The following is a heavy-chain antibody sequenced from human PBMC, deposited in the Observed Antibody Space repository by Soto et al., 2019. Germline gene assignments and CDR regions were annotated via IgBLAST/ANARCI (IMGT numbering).Heavy chain of an antibody. Sequence: PGGSLRLSCAASGFTFSSYAMHWVRQAPGKGLEYVSAISSNRGSTYYANSVKGRFTISRDNSKNTLYLQMGSLRAEDMAVYYCARSPVELEAQDYYGMDVWGQGTTVTVSS. CDR3: ARSPVELEAQDYYGMDV. D-gene: IGHD1-1*01. V-gene: IGHV3-64*01. J-gene: IGHJ6*02. CDR1: GFTFSSYA. CDR2: ISSNRGST.